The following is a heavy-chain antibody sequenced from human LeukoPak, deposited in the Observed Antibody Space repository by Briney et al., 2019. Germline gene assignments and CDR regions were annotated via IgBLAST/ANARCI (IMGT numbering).Heavy chain of an antibody. CDR3: AKSTGYGLVDI. Sequence: SETLSLSCTVSGGSISSSSYYWGWIRQPPGKGLEWIGSIYYSGSTYYNPSLKSRVTISVDTSKNQFSLKLSSVTAADTAVYYCAKSTGYGLVDIWGQGTMVTVSS. V-gene: IGHV4-39*07. D-gene: IGHD3-9*01. CDR1: GGSISSSSYY. CDR2: IYYSGST. J-gene: IGHJ3*02.